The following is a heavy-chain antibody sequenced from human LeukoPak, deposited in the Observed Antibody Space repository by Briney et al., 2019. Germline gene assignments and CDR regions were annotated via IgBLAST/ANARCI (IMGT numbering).Heavy chain of an antibody. J-gene: IGHJ6*04. CDR1: GASISSYW. CDR2: VYTSGTI. CDR3: AGLYV. Sequence: PSETLSLTCTVSGASISSYWWNRIRQPAGKGLEWIGRVYTSGTIAYNPSLGSRVTMSVDTSKNQLSLKVNSVTAADTAIYYCAGLYVWGKGTTVTVSS. V-gene: IGHV4-4*07.